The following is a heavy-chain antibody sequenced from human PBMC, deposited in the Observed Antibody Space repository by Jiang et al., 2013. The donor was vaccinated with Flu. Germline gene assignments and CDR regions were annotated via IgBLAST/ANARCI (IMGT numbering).Heavy chain of an antibody. V-gene: IGHV3-23*01. CDR3: ATRPYGDYYFDY. Sequence: VKGRFTISRDNSKNTLYLQMNSLRAEDTAVYYCATRPYGDYYFDYWGQGTLVTVSS. J-gene: IGHJ4*02. D-gene: IGHD4-17*01.